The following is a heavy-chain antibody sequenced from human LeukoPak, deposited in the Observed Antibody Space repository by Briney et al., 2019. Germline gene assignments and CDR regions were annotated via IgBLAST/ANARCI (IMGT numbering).Heavy chain of an antibody. V-gene: IGHV5-51*01. Sequence: GESLKISCKSSGYNFATSWIGWVRQMSEKGLEWMGIIYPSDSDTRYSPSFQGQVTISADKSISTAYLQWSSLTASDTAMYYCARRRGHHVDYWGQGTLVTVSS. CDR1: GYNFATSW. CDR2: IYPSDSDT. J-gene: IGHJ4*02. CDR3: ARRRGHHVDY.